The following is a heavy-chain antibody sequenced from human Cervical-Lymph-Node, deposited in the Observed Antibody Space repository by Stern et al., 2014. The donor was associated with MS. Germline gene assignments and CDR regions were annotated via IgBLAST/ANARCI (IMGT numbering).Heavy chain of an antibody. J-gene: IGHJ4*02. CDR3: AGPAPLD. CDR2: IIPALNVA. Sequence: QVQLVQSGAELKKPGSSVKVSCKASGGSLSTYTITWVRQAPGQGLEWMGRIIPALNVANYAQKFQGRLTITADKSTSTAYMEMSSLGSDDTAVYYCAGPAPLDWGQGTLVTVSS. V-gene: IGHV1-69*02. CDR1: GGSLSTYT. D-gene: IGHD2-2*01.